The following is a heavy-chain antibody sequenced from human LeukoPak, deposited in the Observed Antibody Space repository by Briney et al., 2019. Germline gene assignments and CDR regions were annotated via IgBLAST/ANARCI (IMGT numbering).Heavy chain of an antibody. V-gene: IGHV3-23*01. D-gene: IGHD1-1*01. J-gene: IGHJ4*02. CDR2: IGGGGVDT. CDR1: GFTFSSYA. CDR3: AKDPPTTGTTFDN. Sequence: LRLSCAASGFTFSSYAMSWVRQAPGKGLEWVSSIGGGGVDTYYADSVKARFTISRDNSKNTLYLQMNSLRVEDTAVYYCAKDPPTTGTTFDNWGRGTLVTVSS.